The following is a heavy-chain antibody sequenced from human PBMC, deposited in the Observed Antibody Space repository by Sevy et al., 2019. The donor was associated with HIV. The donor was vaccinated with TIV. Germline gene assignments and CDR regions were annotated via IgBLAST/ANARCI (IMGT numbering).Heavy chain of an antibody. Sequence: GGSLRLSCAASGFTFSSYAMHWVRQAPGKGLEWVAVISYDGSNKYYADSVKGRFTISRDNSKNTLYLQMNSLRAEDTVVYYCAGYYDFWSGYYAFDYWGQGTLVTVSS. CDR3: AGYYDFWSGYYAFDY. J-gene: IGHJ4*02. CDR2: ISYDGSNK. D-gene: IGHD3-3*01. CDR1: GFTFSSYA. V-gene: IGHV3-30*04.